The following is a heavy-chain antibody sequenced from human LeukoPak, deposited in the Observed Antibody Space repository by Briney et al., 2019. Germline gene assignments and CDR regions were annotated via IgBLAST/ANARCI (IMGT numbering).Heavy chain of an antibody. D-gene: IGHD4-23*01. CDR2: IYYSGST. CDR3: ARTATVVASTERYFDL. V-gene: IGHV4-59*01. Sequence: SETLSLTCAVYGGSFSGYYWSWIRQPPGKGLEWIGYIYYSGSTNYNPSLKSRVTISVDTSKNQFSLKLSSVTAADTAVYYCARTATVVASTERYFDLWGRGTLVTVSS. CDR1: GGSFSGYY. J-gene: IGHJ2*01.